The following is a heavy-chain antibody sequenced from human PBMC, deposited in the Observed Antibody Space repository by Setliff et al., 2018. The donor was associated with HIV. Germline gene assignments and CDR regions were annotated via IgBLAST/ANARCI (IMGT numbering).Heavy chain of an antibody. Sequence: SVKVSCKASGGTFSSYAISWVQQAPGQGLEWMGGIIPIFGTANYAQKFQGRVTITADESTSTAYMELSSLTSHDTALYYCSTNKWPMIRGVTAFDHWGPGTLVTVSS. J-gene: IGHJ4*02. CDR2: IIPIFGTA. CDR1: GGTFSSYA. CDR3: STNKWPMIRGVTAFDH. D-gene: IGHD3-10*01. V-gene: IGHV1-69*13.